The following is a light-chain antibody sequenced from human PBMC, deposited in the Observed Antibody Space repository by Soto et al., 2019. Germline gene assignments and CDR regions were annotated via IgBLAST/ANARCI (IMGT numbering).Light chain of an antibody. V-gene: IGLV2-14*01. Sequence: QSALTQPASVSGSSGQSITISCSGTNSDIGSYNYVSWYLQHPGKAPKLIVFEVSNRPSGISDRFSGSKSGNTAYLTISGLQPEDEAVYYCNSFTSSNTLPYVFGTGTKVTVL. CDR3: NSFTSSNTLPYV. J-gene: IGLJ1*01. CDR2: EVS. CDR1: NSDIGSYNY.